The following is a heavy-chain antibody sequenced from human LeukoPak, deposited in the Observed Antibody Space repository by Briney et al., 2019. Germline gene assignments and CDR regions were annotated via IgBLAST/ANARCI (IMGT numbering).Heavy chain of an antibody. D-gene: IGHD6-19*01. Sequence: RTGGSLRLSCAASGFTFSSYAMSWDRQAPGKGLEWVSAISGSGGSTYYADSVKGRFTISRDNSKNTLYPQMNSLRAEDTAVYYCAKLGGYSSGWYYYWGQGTLVTVSS. CDR2: ISGSGGST. CDR3: AKLGGYSSGWYYY. V-gene: IGHV3-23*01. CDR1: GFTFSSYA. J-gene: IGHJ4*02.